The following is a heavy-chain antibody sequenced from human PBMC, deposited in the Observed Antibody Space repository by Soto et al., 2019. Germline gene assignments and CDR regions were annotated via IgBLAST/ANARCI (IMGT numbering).Heavy chain of an antibody. CDR2: INPTGGVT. CDR3: AGESGGATATLDYYYFYMDV. Sequence: QVQLVQSGAEVRKPGASVTVSCRSSGDSFNDYYIHWVRQAPGQGLEWVGWINPTGGVTKYAQKFPGWGGMTRDTAIRTVYVQLRRLRPDATAVYYCAGESGGATATLDYYYFYMDVWGTGTTVTVSS. D-gene: IGHD1-26*01. CDR1: GDSFNDYY. V-gene: IGHV1-2*04. J-gene: IGHJ6*03.